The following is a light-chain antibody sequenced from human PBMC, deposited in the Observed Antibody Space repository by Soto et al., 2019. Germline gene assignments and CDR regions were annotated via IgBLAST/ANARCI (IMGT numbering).Light chain of an antibody. J-gene: IGKJ1*01. CDR3: QRYNSYSEA. Sequence: DIQMTQSPSTLSGSVGDRVTITCRASQTISSWVAWYQQKPGKAPKLLIYKVSTLKSGVPSRFSGSGSGTEFTLTISSLQPDDFATYYCQRYNSYSEAFGQGTKVDI. CDR2: KVS. CDR1: QTISSW. V-gene: IGKV1-5*03.